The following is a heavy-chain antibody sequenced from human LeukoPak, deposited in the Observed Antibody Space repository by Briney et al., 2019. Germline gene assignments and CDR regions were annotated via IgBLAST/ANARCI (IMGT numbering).Heavy chain of an antibody. D-gene: IGHD3-10*01. CDR2: IYYSGST. Sequence: PSETLSLTCTVSGGSISCSYYWNWIRPPPGKGLEWIGCIYYSGSTNYNPSLKSRVTISVDTSKNQFSLKLSSVTAADTAVYYCARVWFGEFDLDYWGQGTLVTVSS. CDR3: ARVWFGEFDLDY. CDR1: GGSISCSYY. J-gene: IGHJ4*02. V-gene: IGHV4-59*08.